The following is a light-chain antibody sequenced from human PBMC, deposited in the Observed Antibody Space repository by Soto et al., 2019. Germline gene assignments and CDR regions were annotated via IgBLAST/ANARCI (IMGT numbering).Light chain of an antibody. Sequence: EIFMTQSPATLSVSPGEKVILSCRASESVGSTLAWYQQKPGQAPRLLIRGASTRATGVPARFSGSGSATEFTLTISSLQSEDFAVYYCQQYSTSLTFGGGTTLEIK. CDR2: GAS. CDR1: ESVGST. V-gene: IGKV3-15*01. J-gene: IGKJ4*02. CDR3: QQYSTSLT.